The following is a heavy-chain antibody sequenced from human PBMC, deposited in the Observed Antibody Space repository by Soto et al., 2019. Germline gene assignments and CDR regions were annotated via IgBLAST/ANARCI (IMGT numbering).Heavy chain of an antibody. D-gene: IGHD3-22*01. CDR1: GGTFSSYA. V-gene: IGHV1-69*13. CDR2: IIPIFGTA. CDR3: AREYLYYYDSSGSRLPYYFDY. Sequence: ASVKVSCKASGGTFSSYAISWVRQAPGQGLEWMGGIIPIFGTANYAQKFQGRVTITADESTSTAYMELSSLRSEDTAVYYCAREYLYYYDSSGSRLPYYFDYWGQGTLVTVSS. J-gene: IGHJ4*02.